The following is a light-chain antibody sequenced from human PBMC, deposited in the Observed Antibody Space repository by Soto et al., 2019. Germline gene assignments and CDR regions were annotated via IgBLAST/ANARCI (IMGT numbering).Light chain of an antibody. CDR3: CSYPGSYYV. CDR1: SSDVGGYNY. J-gene: IGLJ1*01. V-gene: IGLV2-11*01. CDR2: DVS. Sequence: QSALTQPRSVSGSPGQSVTISCTGTSSDVGGYNYVSWYQQHPGKAPKLMIYDVSKRPSGVPDRFSGSKSGTPASLAIPGLQDADEADYYCCSYPGSYYVFGAGTKLTVL.